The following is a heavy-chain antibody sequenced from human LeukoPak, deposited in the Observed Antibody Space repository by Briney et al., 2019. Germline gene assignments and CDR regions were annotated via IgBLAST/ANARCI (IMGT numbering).Heavy chain of an antibody. J-gene: IGHJ5*02. V-gene: IGHV4-4*07. D-gene: IGHD2-2*01. CDR2: ICTSGST. CDR3: ARWGTYASTSNWFDP. Sequence: SETLSLTCTVSGGSISTYCWSWIRQPAGKGLEWLGHICTSGSTNYNPSLKSRVTISVDTSKNHFSLSLGSVTAADTAVYYCARWGTYASTSNWFDPWGQGTLVTVSS. CDR1: GGSISTYC.